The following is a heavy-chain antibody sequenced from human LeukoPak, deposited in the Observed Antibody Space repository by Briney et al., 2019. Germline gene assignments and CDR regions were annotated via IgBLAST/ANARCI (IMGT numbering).Heavy chain of an antibody. V-gene: IGHV4-59*01. CDR2: IYYSGST. J-gene: IGHJ6*02. CDR3: ARGGSSSWFPPYYYYGMDV. D-gene: IGHD6-13*01. CDR1: GGSISSYY. Sequence: PSETLSLTCTVSGGSISSYYWSWIRQPPGKGLEWIGYIYYSGSTNYNPSLKSRVTISVDTSKNQFSLKLSSVTAADTAVYYCARGGSSSWFPPYYYYGMDVWGQGTTVTVSS.